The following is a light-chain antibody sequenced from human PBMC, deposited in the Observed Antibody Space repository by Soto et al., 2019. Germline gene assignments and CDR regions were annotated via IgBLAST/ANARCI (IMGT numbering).Light chain of an antibody. J-gene: IGKJ1*01. CDR2: AAS. CDR3: QKYNSAPT. Sequence: DIPLTQSPSSLSASVGDRVPITCRASQGISNYLAWYQQKPGKVPKLLIYAASTLQSGVPSRFSGSGSGTDFTLTISSLQPEDVATYYCQKYNSAPTFAQGTKVDIK. V-gene: IGKV1-27*01. CDR1: QGISNY.